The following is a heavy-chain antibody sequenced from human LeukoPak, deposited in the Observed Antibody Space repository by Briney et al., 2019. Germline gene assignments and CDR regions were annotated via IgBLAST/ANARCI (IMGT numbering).Heavy chain of an antibody. Sequence: SETLSLTCAVYGGSFSGYYWSWIRQPPGKGLEWIGEINHSGSTNYNPSLKSRVTISVDTSKNQFSLKLSSVTAADTAVYYCARSSIAAHALDYWGQGTLVTVSS. D-gene: IGHD6-6*01. CDR2: INHSGST. J-gene: IGHJ4*02. V-gene: IGHV4-34*01. CDR1: GGSFSGYY. CDR3: ARSSIAAHALDY.